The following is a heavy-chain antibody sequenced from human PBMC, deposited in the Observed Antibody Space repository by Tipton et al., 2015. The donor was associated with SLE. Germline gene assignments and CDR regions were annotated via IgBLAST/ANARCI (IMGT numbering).Heavy chain of an antibody. V-gene: IGHV3-21*01. D-gene: IGHD6-19*01. J-gene: IGHJ4*02. CDR2: ISSSSSYI. CDR1: GFTFSSYS. Sequence: SLRLSCAASGFTFSSYSMNWVRQAPGKGLEWVSSISSSSSYIYYADSVKGRFTISRDNAKNSLYLQMNSLRAEDTAVYYCARGGGIAVPFDYWGQGTLVTVSS. CDR3: ARGGGIAVPFDY.